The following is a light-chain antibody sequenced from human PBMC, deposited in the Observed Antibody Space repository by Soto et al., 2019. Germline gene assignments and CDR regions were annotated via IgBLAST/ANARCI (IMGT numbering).Light chain of an antibody. Sequence: SYELTQPPSVSVAPGKTARITCGGNNIGSKSVHWYQQKSGQAPVLVIHYDSDRLSGIPERFSGANSGNTATLTISGVEAGDEADYYCQLWDGSSDRVFGGGTKLTVL. CDR3: QLWDGSSDRV. CDR2: YDS. CDR1: NIGSKS. J-gene: IGLJ3*02. V-gene: IGLV3-21*04.